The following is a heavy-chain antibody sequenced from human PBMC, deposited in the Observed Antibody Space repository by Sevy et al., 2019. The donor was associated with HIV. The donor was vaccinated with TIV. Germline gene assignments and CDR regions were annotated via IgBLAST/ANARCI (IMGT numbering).Heavy chain of an antibody. J-gene: IGHJ3*02. V-gene: IGHV3-21*01. CDR1: GFTFSSYS. Sequence: GGSLRLSCAASGFTFSSYSMNWVRQAPGKGLEWVSSISGLSNYIYYADSVQGRFTISRDNAKNSLYLQMNSLTDEDTAVYYCARDETWDAFDIWGQGTMDTVSS. CDR2: ISGLSNYI. CDR3: ARDETWDAFDI.